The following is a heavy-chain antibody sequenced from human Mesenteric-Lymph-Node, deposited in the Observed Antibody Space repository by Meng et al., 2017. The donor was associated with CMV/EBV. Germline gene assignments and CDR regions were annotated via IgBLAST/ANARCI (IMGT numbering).Heavy chain of an antibody. J-gene: IGHJ4*02. CDR2: IYYSGSTY. V-gene: IGHV4-39*01. CDR3: ARHSALLVTNFDY. Sequence: QLQLQESGQGLVKPSETLSPTCTASGGSISSSSYYWGWIRQPPGKGLEWIGYIYYSGSTYYYNPSLKTRVTISVDTSKNQFSLKLSSVTAADTAVYYCARHSALLVTNFDYWGQGTLVTVSS. D-gene: IGHD5-18*01. CDR1: GGSISSSSYY.